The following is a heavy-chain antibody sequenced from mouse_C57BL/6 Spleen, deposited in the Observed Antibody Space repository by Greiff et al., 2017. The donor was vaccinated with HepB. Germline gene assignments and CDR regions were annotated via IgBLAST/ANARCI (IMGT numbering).Heavy chain of an antibody. Sequence: EVQRVESEGGLVQPGSSMKLSCTASGFTFSDYYMAWVRQVPEKGLEWVANINYDGSSTYYLDSLKSRFIISRDNAKNILYLQMSSLKSEDTATYCCARGRYLRRDYAMDYWGQGTSVTVSS. CDR2: INYDGSST. CDR1: GFTFSDYY. V-gene: IGHV5-16*01. CDR3: ARGRYLRRDYAMDY. D-gene: IGHD2-12*01. J-gene: IGHJ4*01.